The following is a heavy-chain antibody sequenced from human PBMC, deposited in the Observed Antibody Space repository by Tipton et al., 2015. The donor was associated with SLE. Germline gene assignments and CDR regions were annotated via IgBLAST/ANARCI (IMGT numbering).Heavy chain of an antibody. Sequence: TLSLTCTVSGGSINSFYWTWVRQPAGKGLEWIGHFHSSGILNYNPSLKSRVTMSVDTSTNRLSLRLTSVTAADTAVYYCTRQRGTAYYYYHMDVWGKGTTVTVSS. V-gene: IGHV4-4*07. D-gene: IGHD7-27*01. CDR2: FHSSGIL. CDR1: GGSINSFY. J-gene: IGHJ6*03. CDR3: TRQRGTAYYYYHMDV.